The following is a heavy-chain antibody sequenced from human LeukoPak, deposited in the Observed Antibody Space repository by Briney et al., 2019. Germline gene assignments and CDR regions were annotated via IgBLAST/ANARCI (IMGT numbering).Heavy chain of an antibody. D-gene: IGHD6-6*01. CDR2: ISDDGRST. Sequence: PGGSLRLSCVTSGFSFSNYWMNWVRQAPGKGLEWVSSISDDGRSTYYADSVKGRFTISKDDSKNTMYLQMNNLRAEDTAIYYCAKRVPYTSSSVYFDYWGQGTLVTVSS. CDR1: GFSFSNYW. V-gene: IGHV3-23*01. J-gene: IGHJ4*02. CDR3: AKRVPYTSSSVYFDY.